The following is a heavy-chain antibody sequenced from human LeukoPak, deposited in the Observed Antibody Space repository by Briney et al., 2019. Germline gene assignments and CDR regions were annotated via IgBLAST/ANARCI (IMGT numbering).Heavy chain of an antibody. CDR3: ARDFRGNYFDP. Sequence: ASVKVSCKASGDPFSAYYMHWVRQAPGQGFEWMGWINSNLGDTSYAQKFQGRVTMTRDTSISTAYMELSRLTSDDTAMYYCARDFRGNYFDPWGQGTLVTVSS. CDR1: GDPFSAYY. V-gene: IGHV1-2*02. CDR2: INSNLGDT. J-gene: IGHJ5*02.